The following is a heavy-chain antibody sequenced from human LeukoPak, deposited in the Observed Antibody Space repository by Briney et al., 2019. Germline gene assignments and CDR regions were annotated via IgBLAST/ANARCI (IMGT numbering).Heavy chain of an antibody. D-gene: IGHD3-22*01. CDR3: ARGRHDITMIVVVMTSVSYYLDV. V-gene: IGHV4-39*07. CDR1: GDSISSSGYY. CDR2: IHHSGNT. J-gene: IGHJ6*03. Sequence: SETLSLTCSVSGDSISSSGYYWDWIRQPPGKGLEWIGSIHHSGNTYYNPSLKSRLTISVDTSKNQFSLKLRSVTAADTAVYYCARGRHDITMIVVVMTSVSYYLDVWGKGTTVTVS.